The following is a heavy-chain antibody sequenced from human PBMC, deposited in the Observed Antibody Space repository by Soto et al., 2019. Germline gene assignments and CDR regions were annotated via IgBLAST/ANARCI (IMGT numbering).Heavy chain of an antibody. CDR3: AGEYCYGSGPWY. J-gene: IGHJ4*02. CDR1: GYTFTSYG. D-gene: IGHD3-10*01. CDR2: ISAYNGNT. Sequence: ASVKVSCTASGYTFTSYGLSWVRQAPGQGLEWMGWISAYNGNTNYAQKLQGRVTMTTDTSTSTAYMELRSLRSDDKAVYYCAGEYCYGSGPWYWGQGTQVTVSP. V-gene: IGHV1-18*01.